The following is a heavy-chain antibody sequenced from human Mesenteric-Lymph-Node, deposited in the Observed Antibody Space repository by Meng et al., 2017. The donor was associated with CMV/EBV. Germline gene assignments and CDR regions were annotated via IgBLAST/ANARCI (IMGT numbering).Heavy chain of an antibody. J-gene: IGHJ5*02. V-gene: IGHV1-8*03. CDR1: GYTFTGYY. CDR3: ARAAASGTWFGP. Sequence: ASVKVSCKASGYTFTGYYIHWVRQAPGQGLEYMGWMNPNSGNTGYSVNFQTRVTFTRDTSISTAYMEVDSLKSEDTAVYYCARAAASGTWFGPWGQGTLVTVSS. D-gene: IGHD6-13*01. CDR2: MNPNSGNT.